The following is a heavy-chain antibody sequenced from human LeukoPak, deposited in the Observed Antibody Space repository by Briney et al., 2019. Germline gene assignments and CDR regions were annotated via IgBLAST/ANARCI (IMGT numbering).Heavy chain of an antibody. CDR1: GFTFSTYI. CDR2: ISSGSSYT. Sequence: GGSLRLSCAASGFTFSTYIMKWVRQAPGKGLEWVSFISSGSSYTDYADSVRGRFTISRDNAKNSLYLQMNSLRAEDTAMYYCARDSSIWGQGTMVTVSS. V-gene: IGHV3-21*01. CDR3: ARDSSI. J-gene: IGHJ3*02.